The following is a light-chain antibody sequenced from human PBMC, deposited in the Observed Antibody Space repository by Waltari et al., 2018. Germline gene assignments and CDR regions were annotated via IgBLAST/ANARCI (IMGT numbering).Light chain of an antibody. J-gene: IGKJ3*01. CDR3: QQYRSYPFT. CDR1: QSIGDW. CDR2: KAS. Sequence: DIQMTQSPSILSASVGDSVTITCRTSQSIGDWLAWYQQKPGKPPKLLINKASSLETGVPSRFSGSGSGAEFTLTISSLQPDDFATYYCQQYRSYPFTFGPGTKVDIK. V-gene: IGKV1-5*03.